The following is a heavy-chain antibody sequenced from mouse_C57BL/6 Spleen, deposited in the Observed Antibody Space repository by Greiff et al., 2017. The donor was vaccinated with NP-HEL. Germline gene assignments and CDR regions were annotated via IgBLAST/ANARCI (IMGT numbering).Heavy chain of an antibody. D-gene: IGHD2-3*01. CDR1: GFTFSSYG. CDR2: ISSGGSYT. V-gene: IGHV5-6*01. J-gene: IGHJ3*01. CDR3: ARHEDGYYAWFAY. Sequence: EVKVVESGGDLVKPGGSLKLSCAASGFTFSSYGMSWVRQTPDKRLEWVATISSGGSYTYYPDSVKGRFTISRDNAKNTLYLQMSSLKSEDTAMYYCARHEDGYYAWFAYWGQGTLVTVSA.